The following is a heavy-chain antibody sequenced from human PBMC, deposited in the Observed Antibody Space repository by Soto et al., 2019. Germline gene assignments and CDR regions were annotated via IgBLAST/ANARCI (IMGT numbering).Heavy chain of an antibody. V-gene: IGHV3-30*03. Sequence: QVQLVESGGGVVQPGRSLRLSCAASGFTFSSYGMHWVRQAPGKGLEWGAVISYDGSNKYYADSVKGRFTISRDNSKNTLYLQMNSLRAEDTAVYYCALNARDYFDYWGQGTLVTVSS. CDR1: GFTFSSYG. J-gene: IGHJ4*02. CDR2: ISYDGSNK. CDR3: ALNARDYFDY.